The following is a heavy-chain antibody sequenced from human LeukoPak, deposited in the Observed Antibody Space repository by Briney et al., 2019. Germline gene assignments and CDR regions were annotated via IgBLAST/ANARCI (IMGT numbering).Heavy chain of an antibody. Sequence: PGGSLRLSCAASGFSFNSHAMSWVRQAPGKGLEWVSIIIASSGATFYADSVKGRFTISRDTSKNTLYLQLNSLRLEDTAVYYCAKGGYDYIEVAYFDFWGQGTLVTVSS. J-gene: IGHJ4*02. CDR3: AKGGYDYIEVAYFDF. V-gene: IGHV3-23*01. CDR1: GFSFNSHA. D-gene: IGHD5-12*01. CDR2: IIASSGAT.